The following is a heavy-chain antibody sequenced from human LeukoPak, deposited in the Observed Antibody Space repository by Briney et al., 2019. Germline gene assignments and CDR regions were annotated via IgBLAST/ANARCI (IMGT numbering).Heavy chain of an antibody. D-gene: IGHD3-22*01. J-gene: IGHJ3*01. CDR3: ASDTSHTGGYYYREDAFDV. CDR2: IIPIFGTA. Sequence: ASVKVSCKASGGTFSSYAISWVRQAPGQGLEWMGGIIPIFGTANYAQKFQGRVTITADESTSTAYMELNSLTSEDTAVYYCASDTSHTGGYYYREDAFDVWGQGTMVTVSS. V-gene: IGHV1-69*13. CDR1: GGTFSSYA.